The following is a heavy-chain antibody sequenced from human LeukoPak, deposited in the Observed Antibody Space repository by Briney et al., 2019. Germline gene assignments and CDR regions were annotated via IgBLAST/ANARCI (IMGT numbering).Heavy chain of an antibody. Sequence: ASVKVSCKVSGYTLTELSMHWVRQAPGTGLEWMGGFDPEDGETIYAQKFQGRVTMTEDTSTDTAYMELSSLRSEDTAVYYCATGGGGYDSSFDYWGQGTLVTVSS. J-gene: IGHJ4*02. CDR2: FDPEDGET. D-gene: IGHD5-12*01. CDR3: ATGGGGYDSSFDY. CDR1: GYTLTELS. V-gene: IGHV1-24*01.